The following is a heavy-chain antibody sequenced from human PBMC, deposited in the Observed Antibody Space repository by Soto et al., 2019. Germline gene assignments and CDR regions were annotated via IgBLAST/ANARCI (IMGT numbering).Heavy chain of an antibody. CDR3: AHPRGYGVFDAYDI. D-gene: IGHD4-17*01. J-gene: IGHJ3*02. CDR2: ISGSGGTT. Sequence: QAGGSLRLSCEASGFTFSTYAMSWVRQAPGRGLEWVSAISGSGGTTYYADSVQGRFTISRDNSVNTLFLQMNSLRIEDTAVYYCAHPRGYGVFDAYDIWGQGTMVTVSS. V-gene: IGHV3-23*01. CDR1: GFTFSTYA.